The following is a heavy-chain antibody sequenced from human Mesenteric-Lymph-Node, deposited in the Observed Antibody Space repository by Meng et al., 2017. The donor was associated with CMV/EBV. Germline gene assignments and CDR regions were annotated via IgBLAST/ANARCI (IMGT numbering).Heavy chain of an antibody. CDR1: GYTFSTYG. CDR3: ARERVITGANYYYYGMDV. V-gene: IGHV1-18*01. CDR2: ISGHNGRR. J-gene: IGHJ6*02. Sequence: ASVKVSCKASGYTFSTYGINWVRQAPGQGLEWVGWISGHNGRRNSAQKFQDRVTMTTDTSTSTAYMEVRKLRSDDTAVYYCARERVITGANYYYYGMDVWGQGTTVTVSS. D-gene: IGHD1-7*01.